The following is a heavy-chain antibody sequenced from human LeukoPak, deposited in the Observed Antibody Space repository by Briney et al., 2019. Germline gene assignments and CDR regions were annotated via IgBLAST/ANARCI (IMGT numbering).Heavy chain of an antibody. CDR3: AKGSKGGMIVPGERPKYFQH. J-gene: IGHJ1*01. CDR1: GFTFSDTW. D-gene: IGHD3-10*01. V-gene: IGHV3-74*01. Sequence: GGSLRLSCAASGFTFSDTWMHWVRQAPGEGLVWVSRIRSDGSDTRYAESVKGRFTISRDNAKNTLYLQMNSLRAEDTAVYYCAKGSKGGMIVPGERPKYFQHWGQGTLVTVSS. CDR2: IRSDGSDT.